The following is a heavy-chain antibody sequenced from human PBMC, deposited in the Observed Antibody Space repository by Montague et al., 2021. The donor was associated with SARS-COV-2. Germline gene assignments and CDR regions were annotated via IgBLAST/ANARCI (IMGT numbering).Heavy chain of an antibody. CDR1: GDSINNTSYY. CDR2: IFYRGNT. D-gene: IGHD6-19*01. V-gene: IGHV4-39*01. Sequence: SETLSLTCIVYGDSINNTSYYCGWIRQPPGKGLEWIGSIFYRGNTHYNASLKSRVTVSVDTSKNQFSLNLTPVTAADTALYYCARLTTSGSIAWGQGTLVTVSS. J-gene: IGHJ5*02. CDR3: ARLTTSGSIA.